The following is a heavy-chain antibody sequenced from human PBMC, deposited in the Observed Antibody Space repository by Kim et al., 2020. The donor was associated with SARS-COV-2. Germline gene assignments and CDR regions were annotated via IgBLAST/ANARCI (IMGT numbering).Heavy chain of an antibody. J-gene: IGHJ4*02. V-gene: IGHV4-59*01. D-gene: IGHD3-10*01. Sequence: LKSRVTISVDTSKNQFSLKLSSVTAADTAVYYCARETNYGSGSYYKTIDYWGQGTLVTVSS. CDR3: ARETNYGSGSYYKTIDY.